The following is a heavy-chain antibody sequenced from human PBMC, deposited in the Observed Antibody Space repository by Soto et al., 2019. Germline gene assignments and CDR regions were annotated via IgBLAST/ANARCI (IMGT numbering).Heavy chain of an antibody. V-gene: IGHV1-2*04. J-gene: IGHJ4*02. Sequence: ASVKVSCKASGYTFTGYYMHWVRQAPGQGLEWMGWINPNSGGTNYAQKFQGWVPMTRDTSISTAYMELSRLRSDDTVVYYCARDGYSYGFFDYWGQGTLVTVSS. CDR3: ARDGYSYGFFDY. CDR2: INPNSGGT. CDR1: GYTFTGYY. D-gene: IGHD5-18*01.